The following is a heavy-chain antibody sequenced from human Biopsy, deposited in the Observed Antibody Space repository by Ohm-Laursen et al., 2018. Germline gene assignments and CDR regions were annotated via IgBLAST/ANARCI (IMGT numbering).Heavy chain of an antibody. J-gene: IGHJ4*02. Sequence: GSLRLSCSASGFTFNSDWMSWVRQAPGKGLERVAIIREHGNEEFYVDSVKGRFTISRDNARNSVYLQMNSLRAEDTAIYYCARGNGPSVWGQGTLVTVSS. CDR3: ARGNGPSV. CDR1: GFTFNSDW. V-gene: IGHV3-7*04. D-gene: IGHD4-11*01. CDR2: IREHGNEE.